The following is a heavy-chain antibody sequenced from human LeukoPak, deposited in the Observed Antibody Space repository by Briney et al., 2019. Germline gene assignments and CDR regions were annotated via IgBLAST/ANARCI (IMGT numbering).Heavy chain of an antibody. CDR1: GFTFSSYA. J-gene: IGHJ4*02. Sequence: GGSLRLSCAASGFTFSSYAMSWIRQAPGKGLEWVSAISGSGGSTYYADSVKGRFTISRDNSKNTLYLQMNSLRAEDTAVYYCAKPLDYSNYVYWGQGTLVTVSS. V-gene: IGHV3-23*01. D-gene: IGHD4-11*01. CDR2: ISGSGGST. CDR3: AKPLDYSNYVY.